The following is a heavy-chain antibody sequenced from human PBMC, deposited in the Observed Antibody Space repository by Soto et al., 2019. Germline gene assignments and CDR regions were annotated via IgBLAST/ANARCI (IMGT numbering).Heavy chain of an antibody. CDR2: ISAYNGNT. CDR1: GYSFTSYG. V-gene: IGHV1-18*04. Sequence: GESLKISCKGSGYSFTSYGISWVRQAPGQGLEWMGWISAYNGNTNYAQKLQGRVTMTTDTSTSTAYMELRSLRSDDTAVYYCARDLPLGGGYCTNGVCYPTGPPDYGMDVWGQGTTVTVSS. D-gene: IGHD2-8*01. J-gene: IGHJ6*02. CDR3: ARDLPLGGGYCTNGVCYPTGPPDYGMDV.